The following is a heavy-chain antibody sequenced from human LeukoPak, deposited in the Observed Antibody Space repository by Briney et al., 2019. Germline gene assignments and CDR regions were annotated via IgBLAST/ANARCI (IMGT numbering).Heavy chain of an antibody. Sequence: GGSLRLSCAASGFTFSSYAMHWVRQAPGKGLEWVSVIYSGGSTYYADSVKGRFTISRDNSKNTLYLQMNSLRAEDTAVYYCATGRYYGGSLDYWGQGTLVTVSS. CDR1: GFTFSSYA. V-gene: IGHV3-66*01. J-gene: IGHJ4*02. CDR2: IYSGGST. CDR3: ATGRYYGGSLDY. D-gene: IGHD4-23*01.